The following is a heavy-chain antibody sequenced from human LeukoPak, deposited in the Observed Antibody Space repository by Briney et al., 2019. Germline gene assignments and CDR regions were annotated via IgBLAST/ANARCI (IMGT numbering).Heavy chain of an antibody. Sequence: SETLSFTCTVSGYSISSGYYWGWIRQPPGKGLEWIGSIYHSGSTYYNPSLKSRVTISVDTSKNQFSLKLTSVTAADTAVYYCAANSADYNTLGSSYKVWGQGTLVTVSS. D-gene: IGHD3-10*01. CDR3: AANSADYNTLGSSYKV. CDR1: GYSISSGYY. CDR2: IYHSGST. J-gene: IGHJ4*02. V-gene: IGHV4-38-2*02.